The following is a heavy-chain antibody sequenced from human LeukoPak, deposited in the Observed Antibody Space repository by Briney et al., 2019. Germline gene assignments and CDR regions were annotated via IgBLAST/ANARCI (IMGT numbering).Heavy chain of an antibody. CDR2: ISGSGGST. CDR3: AKVGATGGYYFGY. CDR1: GFTVSSFA. Sequence: GGSLRLSCAASGFTVSSFAMSWVRQAPGKGLEWVSTISGSGGSTYYADSVKGRFAISRDNPKNTLYLQMNSLRAEDTAIYYCAKVGATGGYYFGYWGQGTLVTVSS. D-gene: IGHD1-26*01. V-gene: IGHV3-23*01. J-gene: IGHJ4*02.